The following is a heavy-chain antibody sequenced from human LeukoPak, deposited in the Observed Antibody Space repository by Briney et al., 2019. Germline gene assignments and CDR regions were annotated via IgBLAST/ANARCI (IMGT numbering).Heavy chain of an antibody. D-gene: IGHD5-12*01. CDR1: DFTAWSNY. Sequence: PGGSLRLSCVPSDFTAWSNYTSCVRQAPGKGLEWVSVIYSGGKTFYADSVKGRFTISRDDSKNTLYLQVNSLRAEDTAIYYCARDGDDTINWWGQGTLVTVSS. V-gene: IGHV3-53*01. CDR2: IYSGGKT. CDR3: ARDGDDTINW. J-gene: IGHJ4*02.